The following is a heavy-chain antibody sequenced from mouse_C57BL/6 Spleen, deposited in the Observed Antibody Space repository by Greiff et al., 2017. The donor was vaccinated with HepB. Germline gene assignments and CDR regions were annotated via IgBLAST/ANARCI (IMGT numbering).Heavy chain of an antibody. CDR2: INPSNGGT. Sequence: VQLQQPGTELVKPGASVKLSCKASGYTFTSYWMHWVKQRPGQGLEWIGNINPSNGGTNYNEKFKSKATLTVDKSSSTAYMQLSSLTSEDSAVYYCAREGSRAYYSNYEDYWGQGTTRTVSS. V-gene: IGHV1-53*01. CDR3: AREGSRAYYSNYEDY. CDR1: GYTFTSYW. D-gene: IGHD2-5*01. J-gene: IGHJ2*01.